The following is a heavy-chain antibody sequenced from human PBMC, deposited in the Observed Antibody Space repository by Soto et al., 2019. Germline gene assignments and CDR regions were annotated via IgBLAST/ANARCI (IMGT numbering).Heavy chain of an antibody. D-gene: IGHD7-27*01. CDR3: TGGPPNWGFDS. V-gene: IGHV1-8*01. CDR1: GYTFTSYD. J-gene: IGHJ5*01. CDR2: MSPKTANT. Sequence: PGPQVKVSCKASGYTFTSYDINWVRQTAGQGLEWMGWMSPKTANTGYAQKFQDRVTMTRSTSISTAYMELSSLTSEDTAVYYCTGGPPNWGFDSWGQGTPVTVSS.